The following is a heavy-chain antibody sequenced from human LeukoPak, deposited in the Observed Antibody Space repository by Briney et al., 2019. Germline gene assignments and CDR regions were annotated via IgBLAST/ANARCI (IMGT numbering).Heavy chain of an antibody. Sequence: SETLSLTCAVYGGSFSGYYWSWIRQPPGEGLEWIVEINHSGSTNYNPPLNSRVTISVDKSKSQFSLKLSSVTAAETAVYYCARETSYYDSSGYSARTYNWFDPWGQGTLVTVSS. CDR3: ARETSYYDSSGYSARTYNWFDP. CDR2: INHSGST. V-gene: IGHV4-34*01. D-gene: IGHD3-22*01. J-gene: IGHJ5*02. CDR1: GGSFSGYY.